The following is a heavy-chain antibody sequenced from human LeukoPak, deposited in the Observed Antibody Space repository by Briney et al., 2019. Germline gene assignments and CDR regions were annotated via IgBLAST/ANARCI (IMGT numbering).Heavy chain of an antibody. V-gene: IGHV1-69*05. Sequence: ASVKVSCKASGGTFISYAISWARQAPGQGLEWMGGIIPIFGTANYAQKFQGRVTITTDESTSAAYVELSSLRSEDTAVYYCAMGYSSSSFSYYFDYWGQGTLVTVSS. CDR2: IIPIFGTA. J-gene: IGHJ4*02. CDR1: GGTFISYA. D-gene: IGHD6-6*01. CDR3: AMGYSSSSFSYYFDY.